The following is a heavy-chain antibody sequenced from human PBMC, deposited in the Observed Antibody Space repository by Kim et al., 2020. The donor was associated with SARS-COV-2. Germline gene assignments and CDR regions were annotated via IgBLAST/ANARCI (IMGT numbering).Heavy chain of an antibody. CDR2: T. CDR3: TKPRACANPFDV. V-gene: IGHV4-39*01. Sequence: TFFTPSLRSRLTMSQDTSNNQFSLGLSSVTAADTAVYYCTKPRACANPFDVWGRGTMVTVSS. J-gene: IGHJ3*01. D-gene: IGHD2-8*01.